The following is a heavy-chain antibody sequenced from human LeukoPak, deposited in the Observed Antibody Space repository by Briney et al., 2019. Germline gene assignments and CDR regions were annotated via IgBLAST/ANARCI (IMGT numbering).Heavy chain of an antibody. D-gene: IGHD2-2*01. Sequence: GGSLRLSCAASGFTVSSYYMSWVRQAPGKGLEWVSVIYSGGNTYYADSVKGRFTISRDSSKNTLYLQMNSLRAEDTAVYYCALRSSISWCLRDWGQGTLVTVPS. J-gene: IGHJ4*02. CDR2: IYSGGNT. CDR3: ALRSSISWCLRD. CDR1: GFTVSSYY. V-gene: IGHV3-53*01.